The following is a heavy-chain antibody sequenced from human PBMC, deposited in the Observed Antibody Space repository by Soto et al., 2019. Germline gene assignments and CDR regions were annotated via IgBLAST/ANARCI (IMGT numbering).Heavy chain of an antibody. CDR3: ARQEGGYSSDYYYYYRDV. CDR2: IYYSGST. J-gene: IGHJ6*03. V-gene: IGHV4-39*01. D-gene: IGHD5-18*01. CDR1: GGSISSSSYY. Sequence: PSETLSLTCTVSGGSISSSSYYWGWIRQPPGKGLEWIGSIYYSGSTYYNPSLKSRVTISVDTSKNQFSLKLSSVTAADTAVYYFARQEGGYSSDYYYYYRDVWGKGTTVPVSS.